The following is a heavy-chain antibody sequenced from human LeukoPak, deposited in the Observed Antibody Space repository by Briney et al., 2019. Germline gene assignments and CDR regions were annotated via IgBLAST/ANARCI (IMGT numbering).Heavy chain of an antibody. CDR3: TTSPQPGVAY. CDR1: GFTFGDVA. CDR2: IKSKTHGGTT. D-gene: IGHD7-27*01. V-gene: IGHV3-15*01. J-gene: IGHJ4*02. Sequence: PGGSLRLSCAASGFTFGDVAMSWVRQAPGKGLECVGRIKSKTHGGTTDYAAPVKGRFTISRDDSKNMLYLQMNSLKTEDTAVYYCTTSPQPGVAYWGLGTLVTVSS.